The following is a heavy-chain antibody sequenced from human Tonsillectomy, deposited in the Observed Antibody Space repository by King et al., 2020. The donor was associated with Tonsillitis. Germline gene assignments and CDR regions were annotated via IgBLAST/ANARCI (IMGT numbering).Heavy chain of an antibody. CDR2: MYYSGST. Sequence: VQLQESGPGLVKPSQTLSLTCAVSGGSISSGTYSWSWIRQPPGKKLEWIGYMYYSGSTYYNPSLRSPLTTSIDTSKSQFSLKLSSVTAADTAVYYCAMTIDSSGYYSSPFDYWGQGTLVTVSS. V-gene: IGHV4-30-4*07. CDR1: GGSISSGTYS. D-gene: IGHD3-22*01. CDR3: AMTIDSSGYYSSPFDY. J-gene: IGHJ4*02.